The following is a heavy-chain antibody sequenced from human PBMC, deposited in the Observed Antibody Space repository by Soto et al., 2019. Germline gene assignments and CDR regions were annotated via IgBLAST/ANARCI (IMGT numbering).Heavy chain of an antibody. Sequence: PSQTLSLTCAIFGDSVSSKSVAWNWIRQSPSRGLEWLGRTYYRSKWYNDYAVSVKSRITINPDTSRNQFSLQLNSVTPEDTAVYYCARDLGAFDIWGQGTMVTVSS. CDR2: TYYRSKWYN. CDR1: GDSVSSKSVA. V-gene: IGHV6-1*01. J-gene: IGHJ3*02. D-gene: IGHD7-27*01. CDR3: ARDLGAFDI.